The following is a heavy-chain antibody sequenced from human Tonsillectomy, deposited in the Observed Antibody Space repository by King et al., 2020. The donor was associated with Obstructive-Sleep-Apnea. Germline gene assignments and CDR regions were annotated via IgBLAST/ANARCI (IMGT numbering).Heavy chain of an antibody. D-gene: IGHD3-10*01. J-gene: IGHJ6*02. CDR2: IIPIVGTP. V-gene: IGHV1-69*14. Sequence: QLVQSGAEVKKPGSSVKVSCKTSGGTFSNDAISWVRQAPGQGLEWMGGIIPIVGTPKYAQTFQDRLTITADKSTSTAYMELSSLSSEDTAVYYCATKTMATFFYYYGLDFWGQGTAVIVSS. CDR3: ATKTMATFFYYYGLDF. CDR1: GGTFSNDA.